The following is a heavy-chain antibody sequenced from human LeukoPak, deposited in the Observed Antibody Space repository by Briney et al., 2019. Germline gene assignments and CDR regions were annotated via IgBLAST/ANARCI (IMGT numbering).Heavy chain of an antibody. D-gene: IGHD6-13*01. J-gene: IGHJ4*02. CDR1: GYTFTGYY. Sequence: ASVKVSCKASGYTFTGYYMHWVRQAPGQGLEWMGLINPTGGSTGYAQKFQGRVTMTRDMSTSTDYMELSSLKASDTAMYYCARLTLAAADNYAYYFDYWGQGTLVTVSS. CDR2: INPTGGST. CDR3: ARLTLAAADNYAYYFDY. V-gene: IGHV1-46*01.